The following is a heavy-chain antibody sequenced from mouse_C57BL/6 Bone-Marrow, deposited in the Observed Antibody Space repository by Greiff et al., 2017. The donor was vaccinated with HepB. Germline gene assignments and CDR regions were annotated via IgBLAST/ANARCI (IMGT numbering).Heavy chain of an antibody. D-gene: IGHD1-1*01. CDR3: ARDYGSSYEDYFDY. CDR2: IDPSDSYT. J-gene: IGHJ2*01. Sequence: QVQLQQPGAELVKPGASVKLSCKASGYTFTSYWMQWVNQRPGQGLEWIGEIDPSDSYTNYNQKFKGKATLTVDTSSSTAYMQLSSLTSEDSAVYYCARDYGSSYEDYFDYWGQGTTLTVSS. CDR1: GYTFTSYW. V-gene: IGHV1-50*01.